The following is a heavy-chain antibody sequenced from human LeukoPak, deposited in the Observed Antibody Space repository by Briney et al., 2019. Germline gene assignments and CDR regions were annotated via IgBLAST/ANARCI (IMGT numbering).Heavy chain of an antibody. J-gene: IGHJ3*02. V-gene: IGHV3-15*01. CDR1: GFTFSNAL. Sequence: PGGSLRLSCAASGFTFSNALMSWVRQAPGKGLEWVGRIKSKTDGGTTDYAAPVKGRFTISRDDSKNTLYLQMNSLKTEDTAVYYCTTVGSSGRWLHSDAFDIWGQGTMVTVSS. D-gene: IGHD5-24*01. CDR2: IKSKTDGGTT. CDR3: TTVGSSGRWLHSDAFDI.